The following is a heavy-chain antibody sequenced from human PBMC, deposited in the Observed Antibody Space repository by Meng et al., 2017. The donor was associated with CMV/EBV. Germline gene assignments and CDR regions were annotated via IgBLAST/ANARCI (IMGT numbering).Heavy chain of an antibody. CDR3: ARGITGTTRVKKYYFDY. CDR2: INPNSGGT. Sequence: ASVKVSCKASGYTFTGYYMHWVRQAPGQGLEWMGWINPNSGGTNYAQKFQGRVTMTRDTSISTAYMELSRLRSDDTAVYYCARGITGTTRVKKYYFDYWGQGTPVIVSS. V-gene: IGHV1-2*02. J-gene: IGHJ4*02. CDR1: GYTFTGYY. D-gene: IGHD1-14*01.